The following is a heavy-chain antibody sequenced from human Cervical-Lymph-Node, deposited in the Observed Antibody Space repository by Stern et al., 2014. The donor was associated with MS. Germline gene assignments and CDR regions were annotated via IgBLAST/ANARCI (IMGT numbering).Heavy chain of an antibody. CDR2: IIPIFGTA. Sequence: VQLVQSGAEVKKPGSSVKVSCKASGGTFSSYAISWVRQAPGQGLEWMGGIIPIFGTANYAQKFQGRVTITADESTSTAYMELSSLRSEDTAVYYCARGESSTVTILNAFDIWGQGTMVTVSS. J-gene: IGHJ3*02. CDR1: GGTFSSYA. CDR3: ARGESSTVTILNAFDI. V-gene: IGHV1-69*01. D-gene: IGHD4-17*01.